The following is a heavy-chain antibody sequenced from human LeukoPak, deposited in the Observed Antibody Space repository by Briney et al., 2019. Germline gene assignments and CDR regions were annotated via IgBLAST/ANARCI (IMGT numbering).Heavy chain of an antibody. D-gene: IGHD2-21*02. CDR2: IYTSGST. CDR3: ARAGAYCGGDCQNWFDP. V-gene: IGHV4-61*02. Sequence: PSETLSLTCTVSGGSISSGSYYWSWIRQPAGKGLEWIGRIYTSGSTNYNPSLKSRVTISVDTSKKQFSLKLSSVTAADTAVYYCARAGAYCGGDCQNWFDPWGQGTLVTVSS. J-gene: IGHJ5*02. CDR1: GGSISSGSYY.